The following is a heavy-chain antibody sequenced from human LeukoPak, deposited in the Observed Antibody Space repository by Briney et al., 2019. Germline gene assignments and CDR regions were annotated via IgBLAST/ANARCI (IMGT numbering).Heavy chain of an antibody. CDR2: INSDGSST. J-gene: IGHJ4*02. CDR1: GFTFSSYW. Sequence: GGSLRLSCVASGFTFSSYWMHWVRQAPGKGLVWVSRINSDGSSTSYADSVKGRFTISRDNAKNTLYLQMNSLRAEDTAVYYCARGGIAAAYGTYDYWGQGTLVTVSS. V-gene: IGHV3-74*01. D-gene: IGHD6-13*01. CDR3: ARGGIAAAYGTYDY.